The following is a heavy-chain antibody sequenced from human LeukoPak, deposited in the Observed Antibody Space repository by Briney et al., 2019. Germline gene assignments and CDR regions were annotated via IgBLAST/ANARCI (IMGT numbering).Heavy chain of an antibody. J-gene: IGHJ4*02. CDR2: ISYDGSNK. D-gene: IGHD3-10*01. V-gene: IGHV3-30*18. Sequence: PGGSLRLSCAASGFTFSSYAMSWVRQAPGKGLEWVAVISYDGSNKYYADSVKGRFTISRDNSKDTLYLQMNSLRAEDTAVYYCAKDQTRYGSGSHSHFDYWGQGTLVTVSS. CDR3: AKDQTRYGSGSHSHFDY. CDR1: GFTFSSYA.